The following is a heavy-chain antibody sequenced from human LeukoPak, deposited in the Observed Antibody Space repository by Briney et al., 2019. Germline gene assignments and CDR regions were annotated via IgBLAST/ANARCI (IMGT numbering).Heavy chain of an antibody. Sequence: GGSLRLSCAASGFSFSDHYMDWVRQAPGKGLEWVARVRNKPHTYTTEYAASVQGRFSISRDDSKNSLYLQMNSLKTEDTAVYYCTTDGVIAAAATQYGMDVWGQGTTVTVSS. CDR2: VRNKPHTYTT. V-gene: IGHV3-72*01. J-gene: IGHJ6*02. D-gene: IGHD6-13*01. CDR3: TTDGVIAAAATQYGMDV. CDR1: GFSFSDHY.